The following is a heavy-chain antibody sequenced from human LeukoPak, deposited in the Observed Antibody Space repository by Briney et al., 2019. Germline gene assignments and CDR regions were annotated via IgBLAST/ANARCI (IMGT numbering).Heavy chain of an antibody. D-gene: IGHD3-22*01. CDR2: INHSGGC. Sequence: SETLSLTCAVYGGSFSGYLWSWVRQPPGKGLEWSGEINHSGGCNYSPSLKGRVTISVDTSKNQFSLKLSSVTAADTAVYYCARDPGYYDSSGYYDWGQGTLVTVSS. CDR3: ARDPGYYDSSGYYD. J-gene: IGHJ4*02. CDR1: GGSFSGYL. V-gene: IGHV4-34*01.